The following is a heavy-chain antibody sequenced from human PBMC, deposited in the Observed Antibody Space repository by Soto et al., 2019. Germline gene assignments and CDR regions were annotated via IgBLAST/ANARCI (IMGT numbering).Heavy chain of an antibody. D-gene: IGHD3-22*01. CDR3: ARSTMIVVTNRFDY. Sequence: GPLRLSCAASVFTFSSYSMNWIRQAPGKGLEWVSSISSSSGYINYADSVKGRFTISRDNAKNSLYLQMNSLRAEDTAVYYCARSTMIVVTNRFDYWGQGTLVTVSS. CDR1: VFTFSSYS. V-gene: IGHV3-21*04. J-gene: IGHJ4*02. CDR2: ISSSSGYI.